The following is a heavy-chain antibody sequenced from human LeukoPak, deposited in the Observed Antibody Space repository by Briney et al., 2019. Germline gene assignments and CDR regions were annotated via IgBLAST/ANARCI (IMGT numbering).Heavy chain of an antibody. D-gene: IGHD3-22*01. CDR3: ARTYYYDSSGYFDY. Sequence: SETLSLTCTVSGGSVSSYYWSWIRQHPGEGLEWIGYIYYSGSTYYNPSLKSRVTISVDTSKNQFSLKLSSVTAADTAVYYCARTYYYDSSGYFDYWGQGTLVTVSS. CDR1: GGSVSSYY. CDR2: IYYSGST. V-gene: IGHV4-59*06. J-gene: IGHJ4*02.